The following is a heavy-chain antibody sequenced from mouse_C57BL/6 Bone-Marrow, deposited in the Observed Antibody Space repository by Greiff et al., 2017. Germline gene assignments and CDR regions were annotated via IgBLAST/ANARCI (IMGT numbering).Heavy chain of an antibody. Sequence: EVQLVESGGGLVKPGGSLKLSCAASGFTLSDYGMHWVRQAPEKGLEWVAYISSGSSTIYYAHTVKGRFTISRDNAKNTLFLQMTSLRSEDTAMYYCARPRLRQYFDVWGTGTTVTVAS. J-gene: IGHJ1*03. CDR3: ARPRLRQYFDV. D-gene: IGHD2-4*01. CDR1: GFTLSDYG. V-gene: IGHV5-17*01. CDR2: ISSGSSTI.